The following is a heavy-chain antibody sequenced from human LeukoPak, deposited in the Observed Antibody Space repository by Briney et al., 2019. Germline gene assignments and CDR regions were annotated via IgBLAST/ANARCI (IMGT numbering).Heavy chain of an antibody. CDR1: GFTFSNAW. Sequence: GGSLRLSCAASGFTFSNAWMNWVRQAPGKGLEWVGRIRSKTDGGTTDYAAPVKGRFTVSRDDSKNTLYLQMNSLKTEDTAVYYCTTGLERPYYYGMDVWGQGTTVTVSS. J-gene: IGHJ6*02. V-gene: IGHV3-15*07. D-gene: IGHD1-1*01. CDR2: IRSKTDGGTT. CDR3: TTGLERPYYYGMDV.